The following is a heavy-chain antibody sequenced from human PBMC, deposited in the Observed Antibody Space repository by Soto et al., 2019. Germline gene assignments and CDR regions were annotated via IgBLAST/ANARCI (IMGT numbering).Heavy chain of an antibody. CDR1: GYTFTSHD. D-gene: IGHD4-17*01. V-gene: IGHV1-8*01. CDR3: ARWDYGYYARFDY. Sequence: QVQLVQSGAEVKKSGASVKVSCKASGYTFTSHDINWVRQATGQGLEWMGWINPTSGNTGYAQKFQGRVTMTRNNSISTAYMELSSLRSEDTAVYYCARWDYGYYARFDYWGQGTLVTVSS. CDR2: INPTSGNT. J-gene: IGHJ4*02.